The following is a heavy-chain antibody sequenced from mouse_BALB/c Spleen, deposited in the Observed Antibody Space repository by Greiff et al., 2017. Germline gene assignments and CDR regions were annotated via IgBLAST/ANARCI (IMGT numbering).Heavy chain of an antibody. D-gene: IGHD1-2*01. Sequence: QVQLQQSGPELVKPGASVKISCKASGYAFSSSWMNWVKQRPGQGLEWIGRIYPGDGDTNYKGKFKGKATLTADKSSSTAYMQLSSLTSVDSAVYFCARGHYDYAMDYWGQGTSVTVSS. J-gene: IGHJ4*01. CDR3: ARGHYDYAMDY. V-gene: IGHV1-82*01. CDR1: GYAFSSSW. CDR2: IYPGDGDT.